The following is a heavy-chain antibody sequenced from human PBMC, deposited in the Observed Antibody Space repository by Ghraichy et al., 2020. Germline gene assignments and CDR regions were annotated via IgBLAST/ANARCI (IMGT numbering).Heavy chain of an antibody. D-gene: IGHD7-27*01. Sequence: GESLNISCAASGFTVSNNYMTWVRRVPGKGLEWLSVTYPGGNTYYADSVKGRFTISRDNSKNTIYLHMNSLRTEDTAVYYCTRDPFQIWAYWGQGTLVTVSS. CDR1: GFTVSNNY. CDR3: TRDPFQIWAY. V-gene: IGHV3-53*01. CDR2: TYPGGNT. J-gene: IGHJ4*02.